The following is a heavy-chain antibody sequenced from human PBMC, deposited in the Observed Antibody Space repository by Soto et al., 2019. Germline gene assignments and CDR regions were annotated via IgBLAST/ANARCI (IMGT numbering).Heavy chain of an antibody. CDR2: IIPNSGDT. Sequence: ASVKVSCKASGYTFTDYSMHWVRQAPGQGLEWMGWIIPNSGDTNYAQKFQGRVTMTRDTSISTAYMELSRLRSDDTAVYYCAREDPSLGAPNHWGQGTLVTVSS. D-gene: IGHD1-26*01. CDR1: GYTFTDYS. V-gene: IGHV1-2*02. CDR3: AREDPSLGAPNH. J-gene: IGHJ5*02.